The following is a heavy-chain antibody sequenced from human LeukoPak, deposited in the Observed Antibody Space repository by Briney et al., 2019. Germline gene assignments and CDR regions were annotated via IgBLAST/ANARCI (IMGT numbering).Heavy chain of an antibody. CDR2: IVVGSGNT. J-gene: IGHJ3*02. V-gene: IGHV1-58*02. Sequence: SVKVSCKASGFTFTSSAMQWVRQARGQRLEWIGWIVVGSGNTNYAQKFQERVTITRDMSTSTAYMELSSLRSEDTAVYYCAAGTPNIVAHDAFDIWGHGTMVTVSS. CDR1: GFTFTSSA. CDR3: AAGTPNIVAHDAFDI. D-gene: IGHD5-12*01.